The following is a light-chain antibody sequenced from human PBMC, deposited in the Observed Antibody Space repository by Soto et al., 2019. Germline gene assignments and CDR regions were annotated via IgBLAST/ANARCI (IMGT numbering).Light chain of an antibody. J-gene: IGKJ4*01. CDR3: QQYNYWPLT. CDR2: DGT. CDR1: QSVSSN. V-gene: IGKV3-15*01. Sequence: EKVMTQSPATLSVSPGERATLSCRASQSVSSNLAWYQQRPGQAPRLVIYDGTIRATGIPARFSGSGSGTEFTLIISSLQSEDSAVYYCQQYNYWPLTFGGGTKVEIK.